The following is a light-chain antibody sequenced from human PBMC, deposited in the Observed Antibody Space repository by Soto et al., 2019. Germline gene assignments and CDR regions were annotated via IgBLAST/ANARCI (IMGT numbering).Light chain of an antibody. CDR2: GAS. Sequence: EIVMTQSPATLSVSPGERATLSCRASQSVSSSLAWYQQKPGQAPRLLIYGASTRATGIPARFSGSGSGTEFTLTISSLQSEDFAVYYCQQYNTWWTFGQGTKVAI. J-gene: IGKJ1*01. CDR1: QSVSSS. CDR3: QQYNTWWT. V-gene: IGKV3-15*01.